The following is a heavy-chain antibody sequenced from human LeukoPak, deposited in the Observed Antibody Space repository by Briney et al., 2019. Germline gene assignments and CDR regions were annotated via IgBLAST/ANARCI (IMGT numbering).Heavy chain of an antibody. V-gene: IGHV3-21*01. CDR2: ISSSSSYI. J-gene: IGHJ5*02. Sequence: GGSLRLSCAASGFTFSSYSMNWVRQAPGKGLEWVSSISSSSSYIYYADSVKGRFTISRDNAKNSLYLQMNSLRAEDTAVYYCARGRAMAGTFWFDPWGQGTLVTVSS. CDR1: GFTFSSYS. CDR3: ARGRAMAGTFWFDP. D-gene: IGHD6-19*01.